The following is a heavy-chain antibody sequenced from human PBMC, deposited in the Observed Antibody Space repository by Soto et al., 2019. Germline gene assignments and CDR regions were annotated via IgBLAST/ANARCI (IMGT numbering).Heavy chain of an antibody. Sequence: QLQLQESGPGLVKASETLSLTCTVSGGSISSSTYFWGWIRQPPGKGLEWIGSIDYSGTTYYNTSLRTRATISVDTSKNQCSLKLSSVTAADTAVYYCARPGSNSGSYSESFQHWGQGTLVTVSS. J-gene: IGHJ1*01. V-gene: IGHV4-39*01. CDR3: ARPGSNSGSYSESFQH. CDR2: IDYSGTT. D-gene: IGHD1-26*01. CDR1: GGSISSSTYF.